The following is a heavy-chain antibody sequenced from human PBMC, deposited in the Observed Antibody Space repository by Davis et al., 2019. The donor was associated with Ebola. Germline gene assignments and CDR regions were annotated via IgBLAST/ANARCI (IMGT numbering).Heavy chain of an antibody. CDR3: ARDRGGDYSFDY. CDR1: RYTLTSYA. CDR2: INAANGNT. Sequence: SVTVSRKASRYTLTSYAMHCLRPPPGQRLEWMGWINAANGNTKYSQKFHGRVTITRDTSASTAYMELSSLRSEDTSVYYCARDRGGDYSFDYWGQGTLVTVSS. J-gene: IGHJ4*02. V-gene: IGHV1-3*01. D-gene: IGHD3-10*01.